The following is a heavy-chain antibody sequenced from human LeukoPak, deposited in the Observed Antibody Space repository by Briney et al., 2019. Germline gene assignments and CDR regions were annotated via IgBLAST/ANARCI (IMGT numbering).Heavy chain of an antibody. Sequence: ASVKVSCKASGYTFTDYYIHWVRQAPGQGLEWMGWINPNSGGTNYAQKFQGRVTMTRDTSISTACMELSRLRSDDTAVYYCAKGPSEGGNSGCFDPWGQGTLVTVSS. J-gene: IGHJ5*02. CDR2: INPNSGGT. D-gene: IGHD4-23*01. CDR3: AKGPSEGGNSGCFDP. CDR1: GYTFTDYY. V-gene: IGHV1-2*02.